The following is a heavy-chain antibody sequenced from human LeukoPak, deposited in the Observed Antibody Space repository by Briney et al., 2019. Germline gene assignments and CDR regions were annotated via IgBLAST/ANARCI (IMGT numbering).Heavy chain of an antibody. Sequence: SGTLSLTCAVSGGSISSSNWWSWVRQPPGKGLEWIGEIYHSGSTNYNPSLKSRVTISVDKSKNQFSLKLSSVTAADTAMYYCARGDDSGYYDYFDYWGQGALVTVSS. V-gene: IGHV4-4*02. CDR3: ARGDDSGYYDYFDY. CDR1: GGSISSSNW. CDR2: IYHSGST. D-gene: IGHD3-22*01. J-gene: IGHJ4*02.